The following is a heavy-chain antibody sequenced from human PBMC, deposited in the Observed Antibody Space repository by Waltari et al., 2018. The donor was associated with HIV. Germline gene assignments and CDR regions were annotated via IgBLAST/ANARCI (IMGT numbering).Heavy chain of an antibody. D-gene: IGHD3-3*01. J-gene: IGHJ4*02. CDR3: AKDRALFGVARGFDY. Sequence: EVQLLESGGGLVQPGGSLRLSCAASGFTFSSYAMSWVRQAPGKGVEWGHAISGRGGSTYYADSGKGGFTSSRDNAKNTLYLQMNSLRAEDTAVYYCAKDRALFGVARGFDYWGQGTLVTVSS. V-gene: IGHV3-23*01. CDR1: GFTFSSYA. CDR2: ISGRGGST.